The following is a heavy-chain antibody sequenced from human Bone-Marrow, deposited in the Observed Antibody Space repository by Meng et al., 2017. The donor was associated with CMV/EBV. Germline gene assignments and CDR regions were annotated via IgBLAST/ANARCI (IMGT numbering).Heavy chain of an antibody. Sequence: CAVYGGSFSGYYWSWIRQPPGKGLELIGEINHSGSTNYNPSLKSRVTISVDTSKNQFSLKLSSVTAADTAVYYCARGAVPKGMDVWGQGTTVTVSS. CDR2: INHSGST. CDR3: ARGAVPKGMDV. CDR1: GGSFSGYY. V-gene: IGHV4-34*01. D-gene: IGHD6-19*01. J-gene: IGHJ6*02.